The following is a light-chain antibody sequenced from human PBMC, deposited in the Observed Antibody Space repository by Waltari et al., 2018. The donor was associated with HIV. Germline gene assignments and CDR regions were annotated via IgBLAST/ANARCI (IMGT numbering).Light chain of an antibody. Sequence: QSALTQPASVSGSPGQSIVISCTGPSDDVGSYNYVSWYQQHPGKVPKLVIYDVTSRPSWVSNRFSGSKSGNTASLTISGLRADDEADYYCSSYVGSSTSWLFGGGTKLTV. CDR3: SSYVGSSTSWL. CDR2: DVT. V-gene: IGLV2-14*03. J-gene: IGLJ3*02. CDR1: SDDVGSYNY.